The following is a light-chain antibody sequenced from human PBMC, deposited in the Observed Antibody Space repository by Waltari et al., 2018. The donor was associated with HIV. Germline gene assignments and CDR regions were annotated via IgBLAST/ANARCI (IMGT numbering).Light chain of an antibody. Sequence: IVLTQSPATLSLSPGERATLSCGASQSVRSLIAWYQQKPGQAPRPLIYDASNRATGIPARFSGSGSGTDFTLTISSLEPEDFAVYYCQQRSNWPLTFGGGTEVEIK. CDR2: DAS. CDR3: QQRSNWPLT. CDR1: QSVRSL. J-gene: IGKJ4*01. V-gene: IGKV3-11*01.